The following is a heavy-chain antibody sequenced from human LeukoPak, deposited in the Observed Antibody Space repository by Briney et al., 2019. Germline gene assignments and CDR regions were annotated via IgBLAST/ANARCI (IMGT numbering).Heavy chain of an antibody. V-gene: IGHV3-23*01. Sequence: PGGSLRLSCTASGFTFSNYAMTWVRQTPGKGLEWLSTISGSGGSAYYADSEKGRFTISRAYSKKTLFLLMYRLGAEDTALYYCARDDCESGIPLLYWGQGTLVTVSS. CDR1: GFTFSNYA. J-gene: IGHJ4*02. CDR3: ARDDCESGIPLLY. D-gene: IGHD2-21*02. CDR2: ISGSGGSA.